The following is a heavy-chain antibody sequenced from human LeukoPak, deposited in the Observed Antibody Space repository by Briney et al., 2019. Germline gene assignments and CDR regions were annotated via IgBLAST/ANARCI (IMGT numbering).Heavy chain of an antibody. D-gene: IGHD6-13*01. CDR1: GGSINNYY. Sequence: PSETLSLTCTVSGGSINNYYWSWLRQPAGQGLVYIARMYSSGSTDYNPSLKSRVTMSVATSKNQFSLKVSSVTAADTAVYYCARGPQVSATGHFDYWGQGTLVTVSS. V-gene: IGHV4-4*07. J-gene: IGHJ4*02. CDR3: ARGPQVSATGHFDY. CDR2: MYSSGST.